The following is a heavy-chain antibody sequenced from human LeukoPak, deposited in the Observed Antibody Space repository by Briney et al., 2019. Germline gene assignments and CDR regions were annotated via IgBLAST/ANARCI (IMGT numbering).Heavy chain of an antibody. CDR2: IWYDGSNK. D-gene: IGHD6-13*01. J-gene: IGHJ4*02. CDR1: GFTFSSYG. CDR3: AKIAAAGFFDY. V-gene: IGHV3-30*02. Sequence: HPGGSLRLSCAASGFTFSSYGMHWVRQAPGKGQEWVAVIWYDGSNKYYADSVKGRFTISRDNSKNTLYLQMNSLRAEDTAVYYCAKIAAAGFFDYWGQGTLVTVSS.